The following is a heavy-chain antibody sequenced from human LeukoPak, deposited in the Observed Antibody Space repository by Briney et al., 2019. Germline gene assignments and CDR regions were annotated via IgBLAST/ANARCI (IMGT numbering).Heavy chain of an antibody. D-gene: IGHD4-23*01. Sequence: SETLSLTCAAPGVSFSGYYWSWIRQSPGKGLERIGDIHHSGTTNYNPSLKSRVTISIDTSKDQFSLNLNSVTAADTAVYYCARGDNSIASFDYWGQGTLVTVSS. CDR1: GVSFSGYY. J-gene: IGHJ4*02. CDR2: IHHSGTT. V-gene: IGHV4-34*01. CDR3: ARGDNSIASFDY.